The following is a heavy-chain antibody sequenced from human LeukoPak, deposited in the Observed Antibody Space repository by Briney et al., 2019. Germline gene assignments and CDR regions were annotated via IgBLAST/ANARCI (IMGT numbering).Heavy chain of an antibody. D-gene: IGHD3-10*01. CDR3: ARGLGSGSLRGYYYYGMDV. Sequence: ASVKVSCKASGYTFTSYGISWVRQAPGQGLEWMGCISAYNGNTNYAQKLQGRVTMTTDTSTSTAYMELRSLRSDDTAVYYCARGLGSGSLRGYYYYGMDVWGQGTTVTVSS. CDR1: GYTFTSYG. V-gene: IGHV1-18*01. J-gene: IGHJ6*02. CDR2: ISAYNGNT.